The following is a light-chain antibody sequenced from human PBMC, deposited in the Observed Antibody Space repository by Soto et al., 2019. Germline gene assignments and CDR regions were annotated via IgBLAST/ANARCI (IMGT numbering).Light chain of an antibody. Sequence: EIEMTQSPATLSLSPGERATLYCWASQSVSSNLAWYQQKPGQAPRLLIYGASTRVTGVPARFSGSGSGTEFSLTINSLQSEDFGVYFCQQYDQWWTFGQGTKVDIK. CDR3: QQYDQWWT. CDR2: GAS. J-gene: IGKJ1*01. V-gene: IGKV3-15*01. CDR1: QSVSSN.